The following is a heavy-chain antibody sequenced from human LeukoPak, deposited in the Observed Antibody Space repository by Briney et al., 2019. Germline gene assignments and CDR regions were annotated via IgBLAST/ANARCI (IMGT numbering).Heavy chain of an antibody. CDR1: GFTFSSYA. CDR3: ARVRDIVVVPAALHHIDY. D-gene: IGHD2-2*01. CDR2: ISYDGSNK. V-gene: IGHV3-30-3*01. J-gene: IGHJ4*02. Sequence: PGGSLRLSCAASGFTFSSYAMPWVRQAPGKGLEWVAVISYDGSNKYYADSVKGRFTISRDNSKNTLYLQMNSLRAEDTAVYYCARVRDIVVVPAALHHIDYWGQGTLVTVSS.